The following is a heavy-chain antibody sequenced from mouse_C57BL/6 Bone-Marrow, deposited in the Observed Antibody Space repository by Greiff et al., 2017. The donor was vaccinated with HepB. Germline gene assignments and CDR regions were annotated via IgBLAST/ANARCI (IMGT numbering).Heavy chain of an antibody. V-gene: IGHV1-81*01. CDR2: IYPRSGNT. J-gene: IGHJ1*03. D-gene: IGHD2-5*01. Sequence: QVQLKESGAELARPGASVKLSCKASGYTFTSYGISWVKQRTGQGLEWIGEIYPRSGNTYYNEKFKGKATLTADKSSSTAYMELRSLTSEDSAVYFCARYSNGLAAPVDVWGTGTTVTVSS. CDR3: ARYSNGLAAPVDV. CDR1: GYTFTSYG.